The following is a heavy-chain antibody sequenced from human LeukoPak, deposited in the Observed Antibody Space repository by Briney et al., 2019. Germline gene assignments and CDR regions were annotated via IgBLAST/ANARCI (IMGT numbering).Heavy chain of an antibody. V-gene: IGHV3-48*03. CDR1: GFTFSSYE. J-gene: IGHJ5*02. Sequence: GGSLRLSCAASGFTFSSYEMNWVRQAPGKGLEWVSYISSSGSTIYYADSVKGRFTISRDNAKKSLYLQMNSLRAEDTAVYYCARDQSSVAGTTYNWFDPWGQRTLVTVSS. CDR3: ARDQSSVAGTTYNWFDP. D-gene: IGHD6-19*01. CDR2: ISSSGSTI.